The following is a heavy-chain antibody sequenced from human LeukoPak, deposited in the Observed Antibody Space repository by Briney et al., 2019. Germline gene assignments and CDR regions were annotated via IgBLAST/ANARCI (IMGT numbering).Heavy chain of an antibody. CDR3: TTVNGDYGVSYWYFDL. J-gene: IGHJ2*01. CDR2: IKSKTDGGTT. D-gene: IGHD4-17*01. V-gene: IGHV3-15*01. Sequence: PGGSLRLSCAASGFTFTNAWMSWVRQAPGKGLEWVGRIKSKTDGGTTDYAAPVKGRFTISRDDSKNTLYLQMNSLKTEDTAVYYCTTVNGDYGVSYWYFDLWGRGTLVTVSS. CDR1: GFTFTNAW.